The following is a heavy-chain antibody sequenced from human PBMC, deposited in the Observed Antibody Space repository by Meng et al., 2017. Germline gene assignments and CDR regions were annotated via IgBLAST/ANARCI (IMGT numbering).Heavy chain of an antibody. CDR3: AYATTVSN. Sequence: QVQRQRWGAGLLKPSETLPLTCAVYGGACSGYYWSWIRQPPGKGLEWIGEINHSGSTNYNPSLKSRVTISVDTSKNQFSLKLSSVTAADTAVYYCAYATTVSNWGQGTLVTVSS. CDR2: INHSGST. D-gene: IGHD4-11*01. CDR1: GGACSGYY. J-gene: IGHJ4*02. V-gene: IGHV4-34*01.